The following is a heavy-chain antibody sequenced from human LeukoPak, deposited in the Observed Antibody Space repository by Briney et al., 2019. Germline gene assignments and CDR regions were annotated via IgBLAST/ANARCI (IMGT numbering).Heavy chain of an antibody. J-gene: IGHJ4*02. D-gene: IGHD3-10*01. V-gene: IGHV3-23*01. CDR1: GFTFSSYA. CDR3: AKGTMVRGDRDY. CDR2: ISGSGGST. Sequence: PGGSLRLSCAASGFTFSSYAMSWVRQAPGKGLEWVSAISGSGGSTYYADSVKGRFTISRDNSKNTLYLQMDSLRAEDTAVYYCAKGTMVRGDRDYWGQGTLVTVSS.